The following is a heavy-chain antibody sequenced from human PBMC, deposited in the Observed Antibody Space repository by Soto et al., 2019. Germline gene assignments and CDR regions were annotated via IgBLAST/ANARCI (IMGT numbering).Heavy chain of an antibody. Sequence: GGSLRLSCTASGFTFDDYAMHWVRQAPGKGLEWVSGITWSSSAIGYADSVRGRFTVSRDNAKNSLYLQMNSLRPDDSASYFCVKDKFESGMDVWGQGTTVTAP. D-gene: IGHD3-9*01. V-gene: IGHV3-9*01. CDR2: ITWSSSAI. CDR3: VKDKFESGMDV. J-gene: IGHJ6*02. CDR1: GFTFDDYA.